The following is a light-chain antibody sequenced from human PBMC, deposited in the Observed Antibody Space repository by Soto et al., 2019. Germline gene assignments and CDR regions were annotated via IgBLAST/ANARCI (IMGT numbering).Light chain of an antibody. CDR3: CSYAGRDTLYV. Sequence: QSALTQPRPVSGSPGQSVTISCTGTSTDAGGYNYVSWYQQHPGKVPKLMLYDVSKRPSGVPDRFSGSKSGNTASLTISGLQAEDEADYYCCSYAGRDTLYVFGSGTKVTDL. CDR2: DVS. CDR1: STDAGGYNY. J-gene: IGLJ1*01. V-gene: IGLV2-11*01.